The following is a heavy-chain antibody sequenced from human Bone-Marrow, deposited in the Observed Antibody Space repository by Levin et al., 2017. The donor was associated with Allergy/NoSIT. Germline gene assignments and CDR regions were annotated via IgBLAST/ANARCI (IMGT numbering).Heavy chain of an antibody. CDR2: VSFDGSNK. D-gene: IGHD3-10*01. V-gene: IGHV3-30*18. CDR3: AKDWDYGYSSPAIDY. J-gene: IGHJ4*02. Sequence: GESLKISCAASGFTFSTSGMHWVRQAPGKGLEWVAVVSFDGSNKLFAGSVKGRFTISRDNAKNTLYLQMNSLRVDDTAVYYCAKDWDYGYSSPAIDYWGRGTLVNVSS. CDR1: GFTFSTSG.